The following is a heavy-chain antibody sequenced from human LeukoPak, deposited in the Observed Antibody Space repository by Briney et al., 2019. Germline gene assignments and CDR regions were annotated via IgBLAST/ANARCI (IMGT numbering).Heavy chain of an antibody. CDR3: GRVGGPGAVDY. D-gene: IGHD2-2*01. V-gene: IGHV3-74*01. J-gene: IGHJ4*02. CDR1: GFTFSSYW. Sequence: GGSLRLSCAASGFTFSSYWMHWVRHAPGKGLVWVSRINSDGSSTSYADSVKGRSTISRDNAKNTLYLQMNSLRAEDTAVYYCGRVGGPGAVDYWGQGTLVTVSS. CDR2: INSDGSST.